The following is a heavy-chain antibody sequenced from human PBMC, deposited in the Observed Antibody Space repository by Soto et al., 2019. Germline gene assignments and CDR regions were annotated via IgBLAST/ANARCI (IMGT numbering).Heavy chain of an antibody. J-gene: IGHJ4*02. V-gene: IGHV3-23*04. Sequence: VQLVESGGGVVQPGRSLRLSCAASGFTFSSYAMHWVRQAPGQGLEWVSVISGSGGRTYSADSGKGRFTISRDNSKNTLYLQMNSLRAEDTAVYYCAKRGRGAVAYDYWGQGTLVTVSS. CDR2: ISGSGGRT. CDR1: GFTFSSYA. CDR3: AKRGRGAVAYDY. D-gene: IGHD3-16*01.